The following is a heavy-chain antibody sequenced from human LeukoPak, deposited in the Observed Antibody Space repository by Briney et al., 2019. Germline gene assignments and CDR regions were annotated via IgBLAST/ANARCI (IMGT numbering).Heavy chain of an antibody. CDR2: FDPEDGET. D-gene: IGHD3-10*01. CDR1: GYTLTELS. V-gene: IGHV1-24*01. Sequence: ASVKVSCKVSGYTLTELSMHWVRQAPGKGLEWMGGFDPEDGETIYAQKFQGRVTMTEDTSTDTAYMELSSLRSEDTAVYYCATVSAPTMVRGVILDVWGKGTTVTVSS. CDR3: ATVSAPTMVRGVILDV. J-gene: IGHJ6*04.